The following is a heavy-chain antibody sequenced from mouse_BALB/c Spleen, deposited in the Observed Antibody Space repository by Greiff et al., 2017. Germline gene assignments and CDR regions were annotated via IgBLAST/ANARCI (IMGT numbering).Heavy chain of an antibody. V-gene: IGHV7-1*02. CDR3: ARDARGGNYEDYAMDY. CDR1: GFTFSDFY. CDR2: SRNKANDYTT. Sequence: EVKLMESGGGLVQPGGSLRLSCATSGFTFSDFYMEWVRQPPGKRLEWIAASRNKANDYTTEYSASVKGRFIVSRDTSQSILYLQMNALRAEDTAIYYCARDARGGNYEDYAMDYWGQGTSVTVSS. D-gene: IGHD2-1*01. J-gene: IGHJ4*01.